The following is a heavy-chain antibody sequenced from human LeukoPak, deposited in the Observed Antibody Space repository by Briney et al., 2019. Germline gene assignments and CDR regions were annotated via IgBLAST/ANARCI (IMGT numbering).Heavy chain of an antibody. J-gene: IGHJ4*02. CDR2: IYYSGST. CDR3: ARLYGSGSYYEDY. Sequence: PSETLSLTCTVSGGSISSSRYYWGWIRQPPGKGLEWIGYIYYSGSTYYNPSLKSRVTISVDTSKNQFSLKLSSVTAADTAVYYCARLYGSGSYYEDYWGQGTLVTVSS. D-gene: IGHD3-10*01. CDR1: GGSISSSRYY. V-gene: IGHV4-30-4*08.